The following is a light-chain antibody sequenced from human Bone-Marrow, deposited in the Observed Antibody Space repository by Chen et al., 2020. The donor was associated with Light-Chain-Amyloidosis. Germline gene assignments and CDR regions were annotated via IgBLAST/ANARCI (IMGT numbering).Light chain of an antibody. CDR2: WAS. V-gene: IGKV4-1*01. Sequence: DIVMTQSPDSLAVSLGERATINCRSSQSVLYSSNNKNYLAWYQQIPGQPPKLLIYWASTRESGVPDRFSGSGSGTDFTLTISSLQAEDVAVYYCQQYYNTPLTFGGGTKVEI. J-gene: IGKJ4*01. CDR3: QQYYNTPLT. CDR1: QSVLYSSNNKNY.